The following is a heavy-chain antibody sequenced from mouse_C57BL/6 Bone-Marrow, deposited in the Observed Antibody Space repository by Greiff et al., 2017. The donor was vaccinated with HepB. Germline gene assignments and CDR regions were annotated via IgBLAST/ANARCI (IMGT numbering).Heavy chain of an antibody. J-gene: IGHJ4*01. Sequence: QVQLQQPGTELVKPGASVKLSCKASGYTFTSYWMHWVKQRPGQGLEWIGNIYPSNGCTNYNEKFKSKATLTVDKSSSTAYMQLSSLTSEDSAVYYCARRKGYSTFYAMDYWGQGTSVTVSS. CDR2: IYPSNGCT. V-gene: IGHV1-53*01. D-gene: IGHD2-5*01. CDR1: GYTFTSYW. CDR3: ARRKGYSTFYAMDY.